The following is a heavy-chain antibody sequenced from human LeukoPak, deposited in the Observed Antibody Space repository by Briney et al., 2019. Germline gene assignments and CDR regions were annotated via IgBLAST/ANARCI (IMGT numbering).Heavy chain of an antibody. V-gene: IGHV3-48*01. D-gene: IGHD1-26*01. CDR2: ISTSGSAM. J-gene: IGHJ4*02. CDR3: ARGQAGASFDY. Sequence: GGSLRLSCAASGFSVSGYAMSWVRQAPGKGLEWVSYISTSGSAMYYADSVKGRFTVSRDNARNSLYLQMNSLRAEDTAVYYCARGQAGASFDYWGQGTLVTVSS. CDR1: GFSVSGYA.